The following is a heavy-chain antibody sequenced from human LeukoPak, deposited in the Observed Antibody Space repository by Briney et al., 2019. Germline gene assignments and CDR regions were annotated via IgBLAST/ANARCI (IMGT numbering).Heavy chain of an antibody. D-gene: IGHD6-6*01. CDR3: ARGYGSSRGWY. CDR1: GFTFSNYM. J-gene: IGHJ4*02. V-gene: IGHV3-74*01. CDR2: IKSDGITI. Sequence: GGSLRLSCAASGFTFSNYMMHWVRQAPGKGLVWVSRIKSDGITITYADSVKGRFTISRGNAKNTLYLQMNSLRAEDTAVYYCARGYGSSRGWYWGQGTLVTVSS.